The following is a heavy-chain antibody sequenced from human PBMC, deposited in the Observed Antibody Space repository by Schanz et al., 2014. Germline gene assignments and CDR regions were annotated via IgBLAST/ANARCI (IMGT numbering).Heavy chain of an antibody. D-gene: IGHD2-21*01. Sequence: VQLVESGGGFVQPGGSLRLSCAASGFTFSVYWMHWVRQAPGKGLEWVTVISYDGNTKYYADSVKGRFTISRDNSKNTLYLQMHSLRAEDTAVYYCARGRSLGWCDYWGQGTLVTVSS. CDR3: ARGRSLGWCDY. J-gene: IGHJ4*02. CDR1: GFTFSVYW. CDR2: ISYDGNTK. V-gene: IGHV3-30*03.